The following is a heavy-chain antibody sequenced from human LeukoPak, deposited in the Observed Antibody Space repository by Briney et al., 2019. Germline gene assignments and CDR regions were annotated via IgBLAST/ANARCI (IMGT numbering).Heavy chain of an antibody. CDR2: ISGSGGTT. Sequence: GGSLRLSCAASGFTFSDYYMSWVRQAPGKGLEWVSAISGSGGTTYYADSVKGRFTISRDNSKNTLYLQMNSLRADDTAVYYCAKEPREYCSSTSCPNWLDPWGQGTLVTVSS. CDR3: AKEPREYCSSTSCPNWLDP. V-gene: IGHV3-23*01. J-gene: IGHJ5*02. D-gene: IGHD2-2*01. CDR1: GFTFSDYY.